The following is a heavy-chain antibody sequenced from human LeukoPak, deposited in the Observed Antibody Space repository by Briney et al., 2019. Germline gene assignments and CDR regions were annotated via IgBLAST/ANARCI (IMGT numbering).Heavy chain of an antibody. CDR2: IYYSGST. CDR3: ARDLAAAGTVDP. CDR1: GGSISSGGYY. D-gene: IGHD6-13*01. Sequence: NTSQTLSLTCTVSGGSISSGGYYWSWIRQHPGKGLEWIGYIYYSGSTYYNPSLKSRVTISVDTSKNQFSLKLSSVTAADTAVYYCARDLAAAGTVDPWGQGTLVTVSS. J-gene: IGHJ5*02. V-gene: IGHV4-31*03.